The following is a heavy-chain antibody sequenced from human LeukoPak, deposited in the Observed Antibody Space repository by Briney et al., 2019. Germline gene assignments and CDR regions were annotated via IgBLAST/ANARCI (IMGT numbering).Heavy chain of an antibody. CDR3: ASGAGIVLMVYPGPPPLYGMDV. CDR2: IIPILGIA. J-gene: IGHJ6*02. CDR1: GGTFSSYA. Sequence: ASVKVSCKASGGTFSSYAISWVRQAPGQGLEWTGRIIPILGIANYAQKFQGRVTITADKSTSTAYMELSSLRSEDTAVYYCASGAGIVLMVYPGPPPLYGMDVWGQGTTVTVSS. D-gene: IGHD2-8*01. V-gene: IGHV1-69*04.